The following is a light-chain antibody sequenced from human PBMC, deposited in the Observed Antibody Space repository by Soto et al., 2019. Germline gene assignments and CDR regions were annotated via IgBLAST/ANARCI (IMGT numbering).Light chain of an antibody. CDR3: QQYGSSSLT. J-gene: IGKJ4*01. CDR1: QSVSSSY. CDR2: GAS. V-gene: IGKV3-20*01. Sequence: EIVLTQSPGTLSLSPGERATLSCRASQSVSSSYLAWYQQKPGQAPRLLIYGASSRATGIPDRFSGSGSGTDFTLTISRLEPENFAVYYCQQYGSSSLTFGGGTKL.